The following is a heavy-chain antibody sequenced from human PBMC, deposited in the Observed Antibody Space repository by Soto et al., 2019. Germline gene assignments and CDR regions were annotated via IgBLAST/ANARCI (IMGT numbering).Heavy chain of an antibody. CDR2: ISYDGSNK. CDR3: AISSGWYGGNGYGMDV. Sequence: PGGSRRRSCAASGFTFSSYGMHWVRQAPGKGLEWVAVISYDGSNKYYADSVKGRFTISRDNSKNTLYLQMNSLRAEDTAVYYCAISSGWYGGNGYGMDVWGQGTTVTVSS. D-gene: IGHD6-19*01. V-gene: IGHV3-30-3*01. CDR1: GFTFSSYG. J-gene: IGHJ6*02.